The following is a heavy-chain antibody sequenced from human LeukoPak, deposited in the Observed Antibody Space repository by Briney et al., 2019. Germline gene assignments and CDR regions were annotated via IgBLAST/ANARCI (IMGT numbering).Heavy chain of an antibody. CDR3: ARGANYYDSSGVFDY. J-gene: IGHJ4*02. CDR1: GGTFSSYA. V-gene: IGHV1-69*05. D-gene: IGHD3-22*01. CDR2: FIPIFGTA. Sequence: SVKVSCKASGGTFSSYAVSWVRQAPGQGLEWVGGFIPIFGTANYAQKFQGRLTITTDESTSTAYMDLSSLRSEDTAVYYCARGANYYDSSGVFDYWGQGTLVTVSS.